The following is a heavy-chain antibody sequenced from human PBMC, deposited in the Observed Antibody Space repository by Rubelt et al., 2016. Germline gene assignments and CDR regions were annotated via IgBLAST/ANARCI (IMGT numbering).Heavy chain of an antibody. V-gene: IGHV3-30*14. CDR1: GFSFSTSA. CDR3: ATEGLRPSYYGMDI. J-gene: IGHJ6*02. D-gene: IGHD4-17*01. CDR2: ISSDGRNK. Sequence: VQVVESGGGVVQPGRSLRLSCAASGFSFSTSAMHWVRQAPGKGLEWVAAISSDGRNKYHADSVKGRFTISRDNSRNTLNLQMKSLGAEDTAVYYCATEGLRPSYYGMDIWGQGTTVTVSS.